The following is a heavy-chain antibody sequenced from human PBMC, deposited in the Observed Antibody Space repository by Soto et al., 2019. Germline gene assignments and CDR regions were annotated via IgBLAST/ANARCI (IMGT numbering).Heavy chain of an antibody. D-gene: IGHD3-10*01. Sequence: GGPLSLSLPPPGFPLINFERNCVPRPPAKGREGIGYISSSGSSIFLADSVQGRCSVSRDNRKNSLSLTLDRLRGDDTALYYCVRGTNSYGSGGYYRSGEFFDYWDQGTQVTVSS. J-gene: IGHJ4*02. V-gene: IGHV3-48*03. CDR2: ISSSGSSI. CDR1: GFPLINFE. CDR3: VRGTNSYGSGGYYRSGEFFDY.